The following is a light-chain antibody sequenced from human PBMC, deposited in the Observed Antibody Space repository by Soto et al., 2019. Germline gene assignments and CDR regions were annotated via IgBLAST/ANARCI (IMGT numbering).Light chain of an antibody. V-gene: IGLV2-14*03. J-gene: IGLJ1*01. CDR3: SSYTTSNTRQIV. CDR1: SSDVVGYNY. Sequence: QSALTQPASVSGSPGQSITISCTGTSSDVVGYNYVSWYQHHPGKAPKLLIYDVSNRPSGVSNRFSGSKSDNTASLTISGLQPEDEADYHCSSYTTSNTRQIVFGTGTKVTV. CDR2: DVS.